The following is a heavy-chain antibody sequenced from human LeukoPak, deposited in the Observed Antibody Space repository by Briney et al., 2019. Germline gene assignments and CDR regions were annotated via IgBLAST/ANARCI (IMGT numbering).Heavy chain of an antibody. V-gene: IGHV5-51*01. Sequence: GESLKISCKGSGYRFTSYWIGWVRQMPGKGLEWMGIIYLGDSETRYSPSFQGQVTISADKSISTAYLQWSSLKASDTAMYYCARKLLSSSDFDYWGPGTLVTVSS. J-gene: IGHJ4*02. CDR2: IYLGDSET. D-gene: IGHD6-6*01. CDR1: GYRFTSYW. CDR3: ARKLLSSSDFDY.